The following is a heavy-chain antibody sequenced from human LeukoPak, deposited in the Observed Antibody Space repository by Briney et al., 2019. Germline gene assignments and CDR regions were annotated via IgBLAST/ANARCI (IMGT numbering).Heavy chain of an antibody. J-gene: IGHJ4*02. Sequence: WVSAISGSGGSTYYADSVKGRFTTSRDNSKNTLYLQMNSLRAEDTAVYYCARDPTRGHDYWGQGTLVTVSS. V-gene: IGHV3-23*01. D-gene: IGHD2-15*01. CDR2: ISGSGGST. CDR3: ARDPTRGHDY.